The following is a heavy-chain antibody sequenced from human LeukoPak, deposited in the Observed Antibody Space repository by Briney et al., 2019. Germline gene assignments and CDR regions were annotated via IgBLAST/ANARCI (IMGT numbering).Heavy chain of an antibody. D-gene: IGHD3-22*01. V-gene: IGHV1-46*01. Sequence: ASVKVSCKASGYTFTSYYMHWVRQAPGQGLEWMGIINPSGGSTSYAQKFQGRVTMTRDTSTSTVYMELSSLRSEDTAVYYCARAPPSPYYYDSSGYYYGPPDYWGQGTLVTVSS. CDR2: INPSGGST. J-gene: IGHJ4*02. CDR3: ARAPPSPYYYDSSGYYYGPPDY. CDR1: GYTFTSYY.